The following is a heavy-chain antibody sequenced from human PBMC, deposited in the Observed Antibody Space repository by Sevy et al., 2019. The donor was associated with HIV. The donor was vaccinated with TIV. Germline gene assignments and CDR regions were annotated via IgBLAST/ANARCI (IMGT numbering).Heavy chain of an antibody. J-gene: IGHJ5*01. CDR1: GASVSRDNYY. CDR3: ARGHNWNHVHWFDS. Sequence: SETLSLSCSVSGASVSRDNYYWTWIRQPQGRGLEWIGYNYSSGNTHYNSSVSSRFTISLDTSKNHFSLNLSSVTAADTAFYYCARGHNWNHVHWFDSWGQRILVTVSS. V-gene: IGHV4-61*03. CDR2: NYSSGNT. D-gene: IGHD1-20*01.